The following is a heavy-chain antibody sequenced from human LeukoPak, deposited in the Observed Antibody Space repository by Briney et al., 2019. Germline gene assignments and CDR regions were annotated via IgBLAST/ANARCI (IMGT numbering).Heavy chain of an antibody. CDR1: GYTFTSYA. CDR3: ARGGYSSGWYYFDY. CDR2: IIPIFGTA. Sequence: ASVKVSCKASGYTFTSYAISWVRQAPGQGLEWMGRIIPIFGTANYAQTFQGRVTITTDETTSTAYMELSSLRSEDTAVYYCARGGYSSGWYYFDYWGQGTLVTVSS. J-gene: IGHJ4*02. V-gene: IGHV1-69*05. D-gene: IGHD6-19*01.